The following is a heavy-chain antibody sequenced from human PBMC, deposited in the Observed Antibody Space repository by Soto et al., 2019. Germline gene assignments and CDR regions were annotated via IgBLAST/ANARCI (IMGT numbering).Heavy chain of an antibody. CDR1: GYTSTSQN. Sequence: ASLKVSCKASGYTSTSQNMHWVRQAPGQGLEWMGVINPSIGTTTYAQKFQGRVTMTSDTSTSSVYMEVSSLRSEDTAVYYCISTLGARFDYWGKGTMVTV. V-gene: IGHV1-46*03. CDR3: ISTLGARFDY. J-gene: IGHJ4*02. D-gene: IGHD1-26*01. CDR2: INPSIGTT.